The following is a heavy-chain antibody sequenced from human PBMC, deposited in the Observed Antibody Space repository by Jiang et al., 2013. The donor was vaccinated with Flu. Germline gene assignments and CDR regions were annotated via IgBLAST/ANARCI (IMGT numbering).Heavy chain of an antibody. Sequence: VKPTQTLTLTCTFSGFSLSTSGMCVSWIRQPPGKALEWLALIDWDDDKYYSTSLKTRLTISKDASKNQVVLTMTNMDPVDTATYYCARTRGSGSPTELGYFDYWGQGTLVTVSS. CDR1: GFSLSTSGMC. CDR2: IDWDDDK. D-gene: IGHD1-26*01. V-gene: IGHV2-70*01. CDR3: ARTRGSGSPTELGYFDY. J-gene: IGHJ4*02.